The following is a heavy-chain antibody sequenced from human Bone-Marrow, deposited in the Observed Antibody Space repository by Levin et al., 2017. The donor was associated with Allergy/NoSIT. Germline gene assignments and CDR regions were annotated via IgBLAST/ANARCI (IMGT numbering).Heavy chain of an antibody. CDR3: GSDDVAAGTGLGY. J-gene: IGHJ4*02. Sequence: ASVKVSCKAFGYSFTSYYVNWVRQAPGQGLEWMGRISPSGDSTTYAQKFQGRVTMTRDTSTSTAYMDMSSLISEDTAVYYCGSDDVAAGTGLGYWGQGTLVTVSS. CDR1: GYSFTSYY. V-gene: IGHV1-46*03. CDR2: ISPSGDST. D-gene: IGHD6-13*01.